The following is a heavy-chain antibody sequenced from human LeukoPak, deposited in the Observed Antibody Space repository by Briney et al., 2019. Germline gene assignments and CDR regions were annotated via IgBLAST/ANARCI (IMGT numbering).Heavy chain of an antibody. V-gene: IGHV4-59*12. CDR1: GGSISSYY. CDR2: IYYSGST. CDR3: AREEGGYDIGYYFDY. Sequence: SETLSLTCTVSGGSISSYYWSWIRQPPGKGLEWIGYIYYSGSTNYNPSLKSRVTISVDTSKNQFSLKLSSVTAADTAVYYCAREEGGYDIGYYFDYWGQGTLVTVSS. J-gene: IGHJ4*02. D-gene: IGHD5-12*01.